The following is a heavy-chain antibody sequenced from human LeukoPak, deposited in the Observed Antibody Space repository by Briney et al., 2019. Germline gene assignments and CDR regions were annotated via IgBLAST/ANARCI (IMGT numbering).Heavy chain of an antibody. CDR3: ARRGWYGSGSYRPYYFDY. Sequence: SETLSLTCTVSGYSISSGYYWGWIRQPPGKGLEWIGEINHSGSTNYNPSLKSRVTISVDTSKNQFSLKLSSVTAADTAVYYCARRGWYGSGSYRPYYFDYWGQGTLVTVSS. V-gene: IGHV4-38-2*02. D-gene: IGHD3-10*01. J-gene: IGHJ4*02. CDR1: GYSISSGYY. CDR2: INHSGST.